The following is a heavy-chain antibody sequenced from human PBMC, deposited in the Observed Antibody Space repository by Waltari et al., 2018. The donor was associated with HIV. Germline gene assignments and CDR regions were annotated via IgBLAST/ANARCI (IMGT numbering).Heavy chain of an antibody. CDR3: ARPARDIGGGSNFDS. D-gene: IGHD2-15*01. Sequence: QLQLQESGPGLVKASETLYLTGPVHGGPISSDNDHWGWIRQPPGKGLEWIGSIFYPGGTYYNPSLKSRLTMSVDTSKNQFSLKLSSVTAADTALYYCARPARDIGGGSNFDSWGQGTLVTVSS. J-gene: IGHJ4*02. CDR2: IFYPGGT. CDR1: GGPISSDNDH. V-gene: IGHV4-39*01.